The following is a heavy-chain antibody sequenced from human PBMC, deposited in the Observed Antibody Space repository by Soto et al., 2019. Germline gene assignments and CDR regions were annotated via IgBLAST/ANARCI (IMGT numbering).Heavy chain of an antibody. CDR1: GGSISSGGYS. CDR3: ARDRGYCSSTSCYGPLNWFDP. V-gene: IGHV4-30-2*01. J-gene: IGHJ5*02. Sequence: SETLSLTCAVSGGSISSGGYSWSWIRQPPGKGLEWIGYIYHSGSTYYNPSLKSRVTISVDRSKNQFSLKLSSVTAADTAVYYCARDRGYCSSTSCYGPLNWFDPWGQGTLVTVSS. D-gene: IGHD2-2*01. CDR2: IYHSGST.